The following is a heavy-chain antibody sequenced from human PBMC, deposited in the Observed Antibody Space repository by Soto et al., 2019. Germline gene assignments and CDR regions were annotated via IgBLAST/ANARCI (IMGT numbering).Heavy chain of an antibody. CDR1: GFTFSSYD. J-gene: IGHJ5*02. V-gene: IGHV3-13*01. D-gene: IGHD2-15*01. CDR2: IGIAGDT. Sequence: GGSLRLSCAASGFTFSSYDMHWVRQVTGKGLEWVSAIGIAGDTYYAGSVKGRFTTSRENAKNSLSLQMDSLRAEDTAVYYCARGTYCSGGRCYPHNWFDPWGQGTLVTVS. CDR3: ARGTYCSGGRCYPHNWFDP.